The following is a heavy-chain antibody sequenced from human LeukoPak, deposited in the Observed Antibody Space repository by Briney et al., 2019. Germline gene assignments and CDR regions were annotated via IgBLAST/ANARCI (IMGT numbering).Heavy chain of an antibody. Sequence: PGGSLRLSCAASGFTFSRYGMHWVRQAPGKGLEWVAVIWSDGNNKYYADSVKGRFTISRDYSKNTLFLQMNSLRAEDTAVYYCARNREVGATFEYYFDYWGQGTLVTVSS. D-gene: IGHD1-26*01. CDR3: ARNREVGATFEYYFDY. CDR2: IWSDGNNK. V-gene: IGHV3-33*01. J-gene: IGHJ4*02. CDR1: GFTFSRYG.